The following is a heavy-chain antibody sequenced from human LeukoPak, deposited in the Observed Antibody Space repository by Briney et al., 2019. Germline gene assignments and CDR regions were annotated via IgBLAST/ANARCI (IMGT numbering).Heavy chain of an antibody. CDR1: GFAFSSYS. CDR3: ARGVGATHFDC. D-gene: IGHD1-26*01. V-gene: IGHV3-21*06. CDR2: ISTTSTSI. J-gene: IGHJ4*02. Sequence: PGGSLRLSCAASGFAFSSYSMNWVRQAPGRGPEWVSLISTTSTSIYYADSVRGRFTVSRDNAKNSLYLQMNSPRAEDTAVYYCARGVGATHFDCWGQGTLVTVST.